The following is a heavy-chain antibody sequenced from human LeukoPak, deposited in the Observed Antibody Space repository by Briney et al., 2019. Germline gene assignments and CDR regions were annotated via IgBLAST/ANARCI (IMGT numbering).Heavy chain of an antibody. Sequence: VASVKVSCKASGYTSTGYYMHWVRQAPGQGLEWMGWINPNSGGTNYAQKFQGRVTMTRDTSISTAYMELSRLRSDDTAVYYCAREYSSGWPVDNWFDPWGQGTLVTVSS. V-gene: IGHV1-2*02. CDR2: INPNSGGT. D-gene: IGHD6-19*01. J-gene: IGHJ5*02. CDR3: AREYSSGWPVDNWFDP. CDR1: GYTSTGYY.